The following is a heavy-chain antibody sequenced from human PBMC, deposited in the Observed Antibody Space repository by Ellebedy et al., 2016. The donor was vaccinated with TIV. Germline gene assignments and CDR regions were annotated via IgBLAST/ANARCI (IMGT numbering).Heavy chain of an antibody. J-gene: IGHJ4*02. CDR1: GFSFDIYS. CDR3: ARDSRQWLEQYYYDY. Sequence: GESLKISCEASGFSFDIYSMHWVRQAPGKGLEWVAVITYDGSNQHYADSVKGRFTISRDSSKNTLHLEMTSLRVEDTAMYYCARDSRQWLEQYYYDYWGQGTLVIVSS. D-gene: IGHD6-19*01. V-gene: IGHV3-30-3*01. CDR2: ITYDGSNQ.